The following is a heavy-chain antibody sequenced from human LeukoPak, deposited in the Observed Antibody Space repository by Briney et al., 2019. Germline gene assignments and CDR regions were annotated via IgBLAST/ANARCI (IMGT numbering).Heavy chain of an antibody. CDR3: AKGSDFWSGYPADY. CDR1: GFTFSSYA. J-gene: IGHJ4*02. Sequence: GGSLRLSCEASGFTFSSYAMSWVRQAPGKGLEWVSAISGSGGSTYYADSVKGRLTISRDNSKNTLYLQMNSLRAEDTAVYYCAKGSDFWSGYPADYWGQGTLVTVSS. D-gene: IGHD3-3*01. V-gene: IGHV3-23*01. CDR2: ISGSGGST.